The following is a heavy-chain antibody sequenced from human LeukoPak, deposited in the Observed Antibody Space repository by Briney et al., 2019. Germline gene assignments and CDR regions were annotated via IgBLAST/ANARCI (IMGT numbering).Heavy chain of an antibody. CDR1: GFTFDDYA. V-gene: IGHV3-9*01. CDR2: ISWNSGSI. D-gene: IGHD6-13*01. J-gene: IGHJ4*02. CDR3: AKDRGSSWSQTYYFDY. Sequence: GGSLRLSCAASGFTFDDYAMHWVRQAPGKGLEWVSGISWNSGSIGYADSVKGRFTISRDNAKNSLYLQMNSLRAEDTALYCCAKDRGSSWSQTYYFDYWGQGTLVTVSS.